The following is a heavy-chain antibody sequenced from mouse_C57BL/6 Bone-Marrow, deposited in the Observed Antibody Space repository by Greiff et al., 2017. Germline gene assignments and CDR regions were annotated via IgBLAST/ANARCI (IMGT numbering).Heavy chain of an antibody. D-gene: IGHD2-2*01. CDR1: GFTFSDYG. V-gene: IGHV5-17*01. Sequence: EVKLMESGGGLVKPGGSLKLSCAASGFTFSDYGMHWVRQAPEKGLEWVAYISSGSSTIYYADTVKGRFTISRDNAKNTLFLQMTSLRSEDTAMYYCARRVNPYWYFDVWGTGTTVTVSS. CDR2: ISSGSSTI. CDR3: ARRVNPYWYFDV. J-gene: IGHJ1*03.